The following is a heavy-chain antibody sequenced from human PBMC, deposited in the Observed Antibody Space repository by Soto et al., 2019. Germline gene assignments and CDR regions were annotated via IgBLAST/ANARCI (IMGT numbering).Heavy chain of an antibody. CDR2: IYPGGST. D-gene: IGHD2-15*01. J-gene: IGHJ4*02. CDR1: GGSINNYY. CDR3: ARASVGPPGGGSWIMPFDF. V-gene: IGHV4-4*07. Sequence: SWSMSLTCFVSGGSINNYYWSWIRQSAGKGLEWIGRIYPGGSTNYNPSLKSRVTMSVDTSRNQFSLRLTSVTAADTAVYYCARASVGPPGGGSWIMPFDFWGQGTRVTVSS.